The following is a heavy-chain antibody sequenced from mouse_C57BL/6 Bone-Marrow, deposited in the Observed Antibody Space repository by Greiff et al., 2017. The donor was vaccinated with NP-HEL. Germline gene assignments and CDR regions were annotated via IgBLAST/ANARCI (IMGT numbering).Heavy chain of an antibody. CDR1: GFTFSDYY. V-gene: IGHV5-12*01. Sequence: EVQGVESGGGLVQPGGSLKLSCAASGFTFSDYYMYWVRQTPEKRLEWVAYISNGGGSTYYPDTVKGRFTISRDNAKNTLYLQMSRLTSEDTAMYYCARGFLFAYWGQGTLVTVSA. CDR2: ISNGGGST. CDR3: ARGFLFAY. J-gene: IGHJ3*01.